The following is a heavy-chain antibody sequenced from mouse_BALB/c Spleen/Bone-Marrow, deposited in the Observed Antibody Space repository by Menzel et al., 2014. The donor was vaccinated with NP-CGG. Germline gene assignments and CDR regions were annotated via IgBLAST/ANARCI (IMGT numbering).Heavy chain of an antibody. CDR3: ARRAMITTGYFDY. CDR1: GISITTGNYR. CDR2: IYYSGTI. D-gene: IGHD2-4*01. V-gene: IGHV3-5*02. Sequence: EVHLVESGPGLVKPSQTVSLTCTVTGISITTGNYRWSWIRQFPGNKLEWIGYIYYSGTITYNPSLTSRTTITRDTSKNQFFLEMNSLTAEDTATYYCARRAMITTGYFDYWGQGTTLTVSS. J-gene: IGHJ2*01.